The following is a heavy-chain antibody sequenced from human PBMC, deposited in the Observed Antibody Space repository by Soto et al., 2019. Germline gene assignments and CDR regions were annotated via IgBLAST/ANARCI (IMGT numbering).Heavy chain of an antibody. CDR1: GGSISSYY. J-gene: IGHJ4*02. CDR3: ARDLRTVTTDYFDY. D-gene: IGHD4-17*01. V-gene: IGHV4-4*07. CDR2: IYTSGST. Sequence: QVQLQESGPGLVKPSETLSLTCTVSGGSISSYYWSWIRQPAGKGLEWIWRIYTSGSTNYNPSLKSRVTMSVDTSKNQFSLKLSSVTAADTAVYYCARDLRTVTTDYFDYWGQGTLVTVSS.